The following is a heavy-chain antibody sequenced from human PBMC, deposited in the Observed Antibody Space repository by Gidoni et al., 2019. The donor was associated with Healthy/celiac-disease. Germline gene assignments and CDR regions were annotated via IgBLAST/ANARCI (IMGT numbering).Heavy chain of an antibody. CDR2: IYHSGST. Sequence: QVQLQESGPGLVKPSETLSLTCAVSGYSISSGYYWGWIRQPPGKGLEWIGSIYHSGSTYYNPSLKSRVTISVDTSKNQFSLKLSSVTAADTAVYYCARDTPVAFDPWGQGTLVTVSS. J-gene: IGHJ5*02. CDR1: GYSISSGYY. D-gene: IGHD4-17*01. V-gene: IGHV4-38-2*02. CDR3: ARDTPVAFDP.